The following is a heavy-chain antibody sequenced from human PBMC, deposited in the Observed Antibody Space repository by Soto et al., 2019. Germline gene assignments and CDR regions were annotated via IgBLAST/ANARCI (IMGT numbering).Heavy chain of an antibody. D-gene: IGHD2-2*01. CDR2: IIPIFGTA. V-gene: IGHV1-69*13. J-gene: IGHJ6*02. CDR3: ARNLGYCSSTSCPPDVYYSYGMDV. Sequence: SVKISCKASGGTFSSYAISWVRQAPGQGLEWMGGIIPIFGTANYAQKFQGRVTITADESTSTAYMELSSLRSEDTAVYYCARNLGYCSSTSCPPDVYYSYGMDVWGPGTTVTVSS. CDR1: GGTFSSYA.